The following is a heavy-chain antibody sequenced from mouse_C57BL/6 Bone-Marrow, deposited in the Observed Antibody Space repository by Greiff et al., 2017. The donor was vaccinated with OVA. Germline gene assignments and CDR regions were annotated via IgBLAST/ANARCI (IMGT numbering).Heavy chain of an antibody. CDR3: ARGDGYYLRFAY. D-gene: IGHD2-3*01. CDR2: IYPGSGNT. J-gene: IGHJ3*01. Sequence: QVQLKQSGAELVRPGASVKLSCKASGYTFTDYYINWVKQRPGQGLEWIARIYPGSGNTYYNEKFKGKATLTAEKSSSTAYMQLSSLTSEDSAVYFCARGDGYYLRFAYWGQGTLVTVSA. CDR1: GYTFTDYY. V-gene: IGHV1-76*01.